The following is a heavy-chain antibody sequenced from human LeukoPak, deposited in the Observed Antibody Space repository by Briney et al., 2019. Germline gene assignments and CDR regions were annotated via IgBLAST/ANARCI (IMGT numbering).Heavy chain of an antibody. Sequence: GASVKVSCKASGGTFSSYAISWVRQAPGQGLEWMGGIIPIFGTANYAQKFQGRVTITADKSTSTAYMELSSLRSEDTAVYYCARPDTAMVKGAFDIWGQGTMVTVSS. D-gene: IGHD5-18*01. V-gene: IGHV1-69*06. CDR1: GGTFSSYA. J-gene: IGHJ3*02. CDR3: ARPDTAMVKGAFDI. CDR2: IIPIFGTA.